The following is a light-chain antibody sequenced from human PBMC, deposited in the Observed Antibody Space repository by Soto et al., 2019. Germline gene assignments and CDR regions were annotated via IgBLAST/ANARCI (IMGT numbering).Light chain of an antibody. Sequence: TQSPATLSVSPGERATLSCRASQSVRSNLAWYQQKAGQAPRLLIYGASTRATGIPARFSGSGSGTDFTLTISSLQSEDFAVYYCQQYTNWPPMTFGQGTKVDIK. CDR1: QSVRSN. CDR2: GAS. CDR3: QQYTNWPPMT. V-gene: IGKV3-15*01. J-gene: IGKJ1*01.